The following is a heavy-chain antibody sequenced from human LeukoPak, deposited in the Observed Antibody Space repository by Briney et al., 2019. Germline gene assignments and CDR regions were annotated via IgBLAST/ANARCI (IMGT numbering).Heavy chain of an antibody. CDR2: IYSGGST. J-gene: IGHJ4*02. D-gene: IGHD7-27*01. CDR1: GFTVSSNY. CDR3: ARTTGDNPFDD. Sequence: GGSLRLSCAASGFTVSSNYMSWVRQAPGKGLEWVSVIYSGGSTYYADSVKGRFTISRDNSKNTLYLQMNSLRAEDTAVYYCARTTGDNPFDDWGQGTLVTVSS. V-gene: IGHV3-53*01.